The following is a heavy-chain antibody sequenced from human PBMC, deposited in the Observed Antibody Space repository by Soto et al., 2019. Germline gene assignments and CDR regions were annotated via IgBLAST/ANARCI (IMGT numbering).Heavy chain of an antibody. CDR3: ARDRDDYGSGNYYNRIDF. CDR2: IIPLFGTP. Sequence: QVQLVQSGAEVKKPGSSVKVSCKASGGIFSTYAISWLRQAPGQGLEWMGGIIPLFGTPNYAQRFHGRVTITADEATSTASMELSRLRSEDMAVYYCARDRDDYGSGNYYNRIDFWGQGTLVTVSS. D-gene: IGHD3-10*01. V-gene: IGHV1-69*01. J-gene: IGHJ4*02. CDR1: GGIFSTYA.